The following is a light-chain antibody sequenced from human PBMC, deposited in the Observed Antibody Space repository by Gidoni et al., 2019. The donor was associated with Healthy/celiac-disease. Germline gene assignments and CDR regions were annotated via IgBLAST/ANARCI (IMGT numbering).Light chain of an antibody. J-gene: IGKJ1*01. CDR1: QSVSSN. Sequence: EIVMTQSPATLSVSPGERATLSCRASQSVSSNLAWYQQKPGQAPRLLIYGASTMATGIPARFRGSGSGTECTLTISSLQSEDFAVYYCQQYNNWPPWTFGQGTKVEIK. V-gene: IGKV3-15*01. CDR2: GAS. CDR3: QQYNNWPPWT.